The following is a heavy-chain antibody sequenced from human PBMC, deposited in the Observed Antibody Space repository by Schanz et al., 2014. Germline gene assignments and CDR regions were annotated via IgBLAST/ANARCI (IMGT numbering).Heavy chain of an antibody. CDR3: ARSGSSNWYFFDY. V-gene: IGHV1-3*01. J-gene: IGHJ4*02. D-gene: IGHD6-13*01. Sequence: QVQLVQSGAEVKKPGASVKVSCKASGYTFTSYSIHWVRQAPGQGLEWMGWINVGNGNTEYSQKFQGRVTITRDTLASTAYMEVSSLRSEDTAVYYCARSGSSNWYFFDYWGQGTLVTVTS. CDR1: GYTFTSYS. CDR2: INVGNGNT.